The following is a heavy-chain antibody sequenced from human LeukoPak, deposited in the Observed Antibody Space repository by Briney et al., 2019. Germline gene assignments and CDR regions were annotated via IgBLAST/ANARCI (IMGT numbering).Heavy chain of an antibody. D-gene: IGHD6-6*01. V-gene: IGHV3-43*02. CDR1: GFTFADYA. CDR2: ISGDGETI. CDR3: AKDAPASSSGYYYYYGMDV. Sequence: GGSLRLSCTASGFTFADYAMHWVRQAPGKGLEWVSLISGDGETIYYADSVKGRFTISRDNSKNSLYLQMNSLRTEDTASYYCAKDAPASSSGYYYYYGMDVWDQGTTVTVSS. J-gene: IGHJ6*02.